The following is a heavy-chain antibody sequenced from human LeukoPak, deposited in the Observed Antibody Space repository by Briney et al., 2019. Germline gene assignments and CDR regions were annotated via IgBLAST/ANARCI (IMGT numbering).Heavy chain of an antibody. CDR2: MNPNSGNT. CDR1: GYTFTSYD. CDR3: AIPLAARPAGDWFDP. J-gene: IGHJ5*02. V-gene: IGHV1-8*01. D-gene: IGHD6-6*01. Sequence: ASVKVSCKASGYTFTSYDINWVRQATGQGLEWMGWMNPNSGNTGYAQKFQGRVTMTRNTSISTAYMELSSLRSEDTAVYYCAIPLAARPAGDWFDPWGQGTLVTVSS.